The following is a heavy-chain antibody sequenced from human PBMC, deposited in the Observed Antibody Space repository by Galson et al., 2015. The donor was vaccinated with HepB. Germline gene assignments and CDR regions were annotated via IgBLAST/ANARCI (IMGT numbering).Heavy chain of an antibody. Sequence: SLRLSCAASGFTFSDYALHWVRQGPGKGLEWLTIISPDGGSKYYADSVKGRFTISRDNSKNTLYLQMNSLRAGDTAVYYCARDIDCSSTSCKLYGMDVWGQGTTVTVSS. CDR1: GFTFSDYA. V-gene: IGHV3-30-3*01. J-gene: IGHJ6*02. CDR2: ISPDGGSK. D-gene: IGHD2-2*01. CDR3: ARDIDCSSTSCKLYGMDV.